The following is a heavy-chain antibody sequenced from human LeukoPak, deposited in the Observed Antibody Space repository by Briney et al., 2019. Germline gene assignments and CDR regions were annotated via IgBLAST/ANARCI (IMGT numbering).Heavy chain of an antibody. J-gene: IGHJ4*02. CDR2: IRSKANSYAT. V-gene: IGHV3-73*01. Sequence: GGSLRLSCAASGFTFSSSAMHWVRQASGKGLEWVGRIRSKANSYATAYAASVKGRFTISRDDSKNTAYLQMNSLKTEDTAVYYCTRSSPIAAFDYWGQGTLVTVSS. CDR3: TRSSPIAAFDY. CDR1: GFTFSSSA. D-gene: IGHD6-13*01.